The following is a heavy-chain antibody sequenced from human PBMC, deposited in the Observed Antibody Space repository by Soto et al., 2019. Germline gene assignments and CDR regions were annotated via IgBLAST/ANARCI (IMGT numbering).Heavy chain of an antibody. Sequence: HPGGSLRLSCAASGFSFSSYAMSWVRQAPGKGLEWVSVISGSGGSSYYADSVKGRFTTSRDNSKNTLYLQMNSLRAEDTAVYYCAKDPNFLEWFFFEYWGQGTLVTVSS. CDR2: ISGSGGSS. D-gene: IGHD3-3*01. CDR1: GFSFSSYA. J-gene: IGHJ4*02. V-gene: IGHV3-23*01. CDR3: AKDPNFLEWFFFEY.